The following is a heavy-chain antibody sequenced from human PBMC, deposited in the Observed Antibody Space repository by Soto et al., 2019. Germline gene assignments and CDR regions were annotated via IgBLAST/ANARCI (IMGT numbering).Heavy chain of an antibody. J-gene: IGHJ6*03. V-gene: IGHV3-33*01. CDR3: AREGDYGSGSYPFNYYYYMDV. D-gene: IGHD3-10*01. Sequence: LRLSCAASGFTFSSYGMHWVRQAPGKGLEWVAVIWYDGSNKYYADSVKGRFTISRDNSKNTLYLQMNSLRAEDTAVYYCAREGDYGSGSYPFNYYYYMDVWGKGTTVTVSS. CDR2: IWYDGSNK. CDR1: GFTFSSYG.